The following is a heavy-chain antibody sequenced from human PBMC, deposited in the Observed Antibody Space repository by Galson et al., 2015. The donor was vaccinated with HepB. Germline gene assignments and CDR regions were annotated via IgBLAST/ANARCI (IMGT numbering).Heavy chain of an antibody. V-gene: IGHV1-2*04. D-gene: IGHD3-22*01. J-gene: IGHJ6*02. CDR1: GYTFTGYY. CDR3: ARAGRGSGYYYDHYYYGMDV. CDR2: INPNSGGT. Sequence: SVKVSCKASGYTFTGYYMHWVRQAPGQGLEWMGWINPNSGGTNYAQKFQGWVTMTRDTSISTAYMELSRLRSDDTAVYYCARAGRGSGYYYDHYYYGMDVWGQGTTVTVSS.